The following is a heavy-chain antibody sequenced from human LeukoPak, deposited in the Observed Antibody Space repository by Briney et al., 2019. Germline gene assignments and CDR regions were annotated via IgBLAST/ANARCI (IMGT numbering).Heavy chain of an antibody. V-gene: IGHV1-2*02. Sequence: ASVKVSCKASGYTFTGYYMHWVRQAPGQGLEWKGWINPNSGGTNYAQKFQGRVTMTRDTSISTAYMELSRLRSDDTAVYYCARDGEPGYYYMDVWGKGTTVTVSS. CDR1: GYTFTGYY. CDR3: ARDGEPGYYYMDV. D-gene: IGHD1-14*01. J-gene: IGHJ6*03. CDR2: INPNSGGT.